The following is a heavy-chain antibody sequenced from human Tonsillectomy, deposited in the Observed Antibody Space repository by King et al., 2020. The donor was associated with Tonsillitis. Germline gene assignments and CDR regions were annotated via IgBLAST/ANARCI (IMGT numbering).Heavy chain of an antibody. CDR3: TRARVSMTGPSFYFDS. D-gene: IGHD3-9*01. V-gene: IGHV1-69*09. J-gene: IGHJ4*02. CDR1: GETFSKYA. CDR2: IVPFLTMT. Sequence: QVQLVESGAEVKKPGSSVKVSCRASGETFSKYAISWVRQVPGQGLEWMGRIVPFLTMTDDAQKFQARLTITADKSTSTTYMELSSLRSEDTAVYYCTRARVSMTGPSFYFDSWGQGTLFTVSS.